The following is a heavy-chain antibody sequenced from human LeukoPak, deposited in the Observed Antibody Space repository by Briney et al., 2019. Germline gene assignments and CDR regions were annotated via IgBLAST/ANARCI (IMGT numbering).Heavy chain of an antibody. CDR2: MDPNSGNT. J-gene: IGHJ4*02. CDR3: ARGRYDSSGYFTY. Sequence: ASVKVSCKASGYTFTSYDINWVRQATGQGLEWMGWMDPNSGNTGYAQKFQGRVTMTRNTSISTAYMELSSLRSEDTAMYYCARGRYDSSGYFTYWGQETLVTVSS. V-gene: IGHV1-8*01. CDR1: GYTFTSYD. D-gene: IGHD3-22*01.